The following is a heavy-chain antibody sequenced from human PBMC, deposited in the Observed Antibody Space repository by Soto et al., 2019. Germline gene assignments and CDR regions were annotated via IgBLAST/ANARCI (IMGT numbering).Heavy chain of an antibody. Sequence: GGSLRLSCTASGFTFGDYAMSWFRQAPGKGLEWVGFIRSKAYGGTTEYAASVKGRFTISRDDSKSIAYLQMNSLKTEDTAVYYCTREKSLGYSYGHPYYYYGMDVWGQGTTVTVSS. CDR2: IRSKAYGGTT. CDR1: GFTFGDYA. V-gene: IGHV3-49*03. J-gene: IGHJ6*02. CDR3: TREKSLGYSYGHPYYYYGMDV. D-gene: IGHD5-18*01.